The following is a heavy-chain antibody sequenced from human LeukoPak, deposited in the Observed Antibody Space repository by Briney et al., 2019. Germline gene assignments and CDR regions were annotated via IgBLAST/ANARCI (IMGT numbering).Heavy chain of an antibody. CDR1: GFTFSSYG. V-gene: IGHV3-33*01. Sequence: PGRSLRLSCAASGFTFSSYGMHWVRQAPGKGLEWVAVIWYDGSNKYYADSVKGRFTISRDNAKNSLYLQMNSLRAEDTAVYYCARIGINYDILTGLDYWGQGTLVTVSS. CDR2: IWYDGSNK. J-gene: IGHJ4*02. CDR3: ARIGINYDILTGLDY. D-gene: IGHD3-9*01.